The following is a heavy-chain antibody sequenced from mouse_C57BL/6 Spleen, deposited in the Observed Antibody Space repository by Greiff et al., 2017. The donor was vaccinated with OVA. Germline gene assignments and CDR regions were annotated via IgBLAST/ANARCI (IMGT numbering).Heavy chain of an antibody. J-gene: IGHJ2*01. D-gene: IGHD1-1*01. CDR3: TSPYGSTNYFDY. Sequence: VQLQQSGAELVRPGASVKLSCTASGFNIKDDYMHWVKQRPEQGLEWIGWIDPANGDTEYASKFQGKATITADTSSNTAYLQLSSLTSEDTAVDYCTSPYGSTNYFDYWGQGTTLTVSS. CDR1: GFNIKDDY. V-gene: IGHV14-4*01. CDR2: IDPANGDT.